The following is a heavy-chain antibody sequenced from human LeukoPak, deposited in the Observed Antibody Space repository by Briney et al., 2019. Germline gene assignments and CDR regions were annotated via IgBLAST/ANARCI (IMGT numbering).Heavy chain of an antibody. CDR2: IFYSGST. V-gene: IGHV4-39*07. D-gene: IGHD3-16*01. Sequence: SETLSLTCTVSGGSISTSSYYWGWVRQPPGKGLEWIGNIFYSGSTYYSPSLKSRVTISLDTSKNQFSLKLSSVTAADTAVYYCARETSQKGAHYMDVWGKGTTVTISS. CDR3: ARETSQKGAHYMDV. CDR1: GGSISTSSYY. J-gene: IGHJ6*03.